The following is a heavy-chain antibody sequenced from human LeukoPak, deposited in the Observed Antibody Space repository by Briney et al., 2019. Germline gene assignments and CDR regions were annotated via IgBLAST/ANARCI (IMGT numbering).Heavy chain of an antibody. D-gene: IGHD3-22*01. J-gene: IGHJ3*02. CDR3: AHRRSGYSYHSSDDGFDI. CDR2: IYWDDDK. CDR1: GFSFSTSGVG. Sequence: SGPTLVKPTQTLTLTCTFSGFSFSTSGVGVCWIRQPPGKALEWLALIYWDDDKRYSPSLRSRLTITKDTSKTQVVLTMTNMDPVDTATYYCAHRRSGYSYHSSDDGFDIWGQGTMVTVSS. V-gene: IGHV2-5*02.